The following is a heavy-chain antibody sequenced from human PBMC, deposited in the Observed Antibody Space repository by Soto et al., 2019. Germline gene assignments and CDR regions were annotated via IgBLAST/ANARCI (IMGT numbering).Heavy chain of an antibody. CDR3: ARALQYYYDSSGYYSGFDN. CDR1: GGSISSYY. CDR2: IYYSGST. Sequence: SETLSLTCTVSGGSISSYYWSWIRQPPGKGPEWIGYIYYSGSTNYNPSLKSRVTISVDTSKNQFSLKLSSVTAADTAVYYCARALQYYYDSSGYYSGFDNGGDGTGVTVDS. D-gene: IGHD3-22*01. V-gene: IGHV4-59*01. J-gene: IGHJ4*01.